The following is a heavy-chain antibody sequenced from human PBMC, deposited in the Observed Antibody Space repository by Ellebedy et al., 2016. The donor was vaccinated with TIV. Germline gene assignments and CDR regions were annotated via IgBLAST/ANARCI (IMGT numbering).Heavy chain of an antibody. D-gene: IGHD2-8*01. CDR3: ATLGVRCY. Sequence: AASVTVSCKASGYTFTDYYMHWVRQAPGQGLEWMGWVNPNSGGTKYAQKFQGRVTMTRDTSISTVYMEVSSLRSDDTAVYYCATLGVRCYWGQGTLVTVSS. V-gene: IGHV1-2*02. J-gene: IGHJ4*02. CDR2: VNPNSGGT. CDR1: GYTFTDYY.